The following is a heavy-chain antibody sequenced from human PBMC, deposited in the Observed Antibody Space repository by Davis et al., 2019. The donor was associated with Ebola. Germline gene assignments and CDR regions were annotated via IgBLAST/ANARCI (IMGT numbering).Heavy chain of an antibody. CDR1: GFTFSSYA. CDR3: ARDGNIVLMVYAIFADY. Sequence: PGGSLRLSCAASGFTFSSYAMHWVRQAPGKGLEWVAVISYDGSNKYYADSVKGRFTISRDNSKNTLYLQMNSLRAEDTAVYYCARDGNIVLMVYAIFADYWGQGTLVTVSS. D-gene: IGHD2-8*01. J-gene: IGHJ4*02. V-gene: IGHV3-30-3*01. CDR2: ISYDGSNK.